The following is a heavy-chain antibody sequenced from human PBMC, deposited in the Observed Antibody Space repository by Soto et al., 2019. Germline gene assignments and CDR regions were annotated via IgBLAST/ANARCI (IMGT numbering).Heavy chain of an antibody. J-gene: IGHJ6*02. CDR1: GYSISSGYY. V-gene: IGHV4-38-2*01. CDR2: IYHSGST. Sequence: PSELSLTCAVSGYSISSGYYWGWIRQPPGKGLEWIGSIYHSGSTYYNPSLKSRVTISVDTSKNQFXLXXXXXXXXDTAVYYCAXXXEGYYGSGSYYNFDYGMDVWGQGTTLTVSS. D-gene: IGHD3-10*01. CDR3: AXXXEGYYGSGSYYNFDYGMDV.